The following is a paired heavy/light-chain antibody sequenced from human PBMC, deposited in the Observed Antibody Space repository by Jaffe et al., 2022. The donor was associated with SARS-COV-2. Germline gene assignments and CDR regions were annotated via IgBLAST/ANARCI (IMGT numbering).Light chain of an antibody. CDR3: GTWDSSLSAGSWV. Sequence: QSVLTQPPSVSAAPGQKVTISCSGSSSNIGNNYVSWYQQLPGTAPKLLIYENNKRPSGIPDRFSGSKSGTSATLGITGLQTGDEADYYCGTWDSSLSAGSWVFGGGTKLTVL. CDR2: ENN. J-gene: IGLJ3*02. V-gene: IGLV1-51*02. CDR1: SSNIGNNY.
Heavy chain of an antibody. D-gene: IGHD3-10*01. V-gene: IGHV3-23*01. J-gene: IGHJ6*02. CDR1: GFTFRSYA. CDR3: AKERGYYGSYGMDV. Sequence: EVQVLESGGGLVQTGGSLRLSCAASGFTFRSYAMSWVRQPPGKGLEWVSVITGSAGTTYYGDSVKGRFTISRDNSKNTLYLQMNSLRAEDTAIYYCAKERGYYGSYGMDVWGQGTTVTVSS. CDR2: ITGSAGTT.